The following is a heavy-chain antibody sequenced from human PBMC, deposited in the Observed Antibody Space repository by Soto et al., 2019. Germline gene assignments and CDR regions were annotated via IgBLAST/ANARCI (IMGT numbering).Heavy chain of an antibody. Sequence: ASVKVSCKASGYTFTSYAMHWVRQAPGQRLEWMGWINSGNGNTKYSQKFQGRVTITRDTSASTAYMELSSLRSEDTAVYYCARVYCSGGSCYGIDYWGQGTLVTVSS. J-gene: IGHJ4*02. CDR1: GYTFTSYA. V-gene: IGHV1-3*01. CDR3: ARVYCSGGSCYGIDY. CDR2: INSGNGNT. D-gene: IGHD2-15*01.